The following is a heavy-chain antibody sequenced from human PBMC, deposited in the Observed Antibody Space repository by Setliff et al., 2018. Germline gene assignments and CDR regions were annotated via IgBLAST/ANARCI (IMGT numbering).Heavy chain of an antibody. Sequence: GASVKVSCKASGFTFTTSAVQWVRQARGQRLEWIGWIVVGSVSTNYAQKFQDRVIITRDMSTSTVYMELSSLRSEDTAVYYCAGGRRYDYGWDFDYWGQGTLVTVSS. D-gene: IGHD4-17*01. J-gene: IGHJ4*02. V-gene: IGHV1-58*01. CDR1: GFTFTTSA. CDR2: IVVGSVST. CDR3: AGGRRYDYGWDFDY.